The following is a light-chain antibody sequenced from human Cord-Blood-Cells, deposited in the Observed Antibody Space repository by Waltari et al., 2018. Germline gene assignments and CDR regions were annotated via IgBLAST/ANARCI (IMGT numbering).Light chain of an antibody. CDR2: AAS. CDR3: QQSYSTLYT. CDR1: QSSSSY. J-gene: IGKJ2*01. V-gene: IGKV1-39*01. Sequence: DIQMTQSPSSLSASVGDRVTITCRASQSSSSYLHWYQQQPGKAHKRLIYAASRLQSGVPSRFSGSGSGTDFTLTISSLQPEDFATYYCQQSYSTLYTFGQGTKLEIK.